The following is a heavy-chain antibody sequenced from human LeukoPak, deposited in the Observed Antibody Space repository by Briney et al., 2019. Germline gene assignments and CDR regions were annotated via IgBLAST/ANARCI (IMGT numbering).Heavy chain of an antibody. CDR1: GFTFSSYW. CDR2: INSDGSST. J-gene: IGHJ3*02. CDR3: ARANYYGSGRAAFDI. Sequence: PGGSLRLSCAASGFTFSSYWMHWVRQAPGKGLVWVSRINSDGSSTSYADSVKGQFTISRDNAKNTLYLQMNSLRAEDTAVYYCARANYYGSGRAAFDIWGQGTMVTVSS. D-gene: IGHD3-10*01. V-gene: IGHV3-74*01.